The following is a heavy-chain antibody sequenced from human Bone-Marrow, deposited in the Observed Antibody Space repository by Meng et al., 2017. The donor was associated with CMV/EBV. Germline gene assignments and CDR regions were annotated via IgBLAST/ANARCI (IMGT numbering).Heavy chain of an antibody. CDR3: ARDPRGYANDD. CDR2: IYRGANSI. V-gene: IGHV3-23*03. D-gene: IGHD2-2*01. CDR1: GFTFSTYV. Sequence: GESLKISCAASGFTFSTYVLSWVRQAPGRGLEWVSTIYRGANSIVYADSVRGRFTISRDDSKNTLYLQMNGLRIEETAVYYCARDPRGYANDDWGQGTMVTVSS. J-gene: IGHJ4*02.